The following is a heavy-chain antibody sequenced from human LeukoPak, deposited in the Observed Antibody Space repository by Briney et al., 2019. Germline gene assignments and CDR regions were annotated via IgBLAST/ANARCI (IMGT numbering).Heavy chain of an antibody. J-gene: IGHJ4*02. D-gene: IGHD6-19*01. Sequence: SVKVSCKASGGTFSSYAISWVRQAPGQGLEWMGRIIPILGIANYAQKFQGRVTITADKSTSTAYMELSSLRSKDTAVYYCARAGLYSSLFDYWGQGTLVTVSS. CDR1: GGTFSSYA. V-gene: IGHV1-69*04. CDR3: ARAGLYSSLFDY. CDR2: IIPILGIA.